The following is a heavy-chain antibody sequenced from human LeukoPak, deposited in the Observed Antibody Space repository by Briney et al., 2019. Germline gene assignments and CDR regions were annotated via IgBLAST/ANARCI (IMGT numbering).Heavy chain of an antibody. CDR3: ARGRGSGSYEWFDP. V-gene: IGHV3-21*04. J-gene: IGHJ5*02. Sequence: PGGSLRLSCAASGFTFSSYSMNWVRQAPGKGLEWVSSISSGTYYMYYADSVKGRFTISRDNAKNSLYLQMNSLRAEDTALYHCARGRGSGSYEWFDPWGQGTLVTVSS. CDR1: GFTFSSYS. CDR2: ISSGTYYM. D-gene: IGHD3-10*01.